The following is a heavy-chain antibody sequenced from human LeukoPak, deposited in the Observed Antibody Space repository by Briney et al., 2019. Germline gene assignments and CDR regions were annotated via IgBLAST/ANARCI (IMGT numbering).Heavy chain of an antibody. D-gene: IGHD3-10*01. J-gene: IGHJ4*02. Sequence: PGGTLRLSCAASGLPFSSYGMNWVRPAPGKGLEWVSGISWNRCSIGYAGSVKGRFTISRDNAKNSLYLQMNSLRAEDTALYYCAKDSMVRGVPVYFDYWGQGTLVTVSS. CDR2: ISWNRCSI. V-gene: IGHV3-9*01. CDR3: AKDSMVRGVPVYFDY. CDR1: GLPFSSYG.